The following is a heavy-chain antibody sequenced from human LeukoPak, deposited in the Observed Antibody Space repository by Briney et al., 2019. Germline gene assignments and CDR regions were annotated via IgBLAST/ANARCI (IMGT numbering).Heavy chain of an antibody. V-gene: IGHV3-23*01. Sequence: GGSLRLSCAASGFTLSSYAMSWVRQAPGKGLEWVSAISGSGGSTYYADSVKGRFTISRDNSKNTLYLQMNSLRAEDTAVYYCARGGNSGSHPDDAFDIWGQGTMVTVSS. CDR3: ARGGNSGSHPDDAFDI. D-gene: IGHD1-26*01. CDR1: GFTLSSYA. CDR2: ISGSGGST. J-gene: IGHJ3*02.